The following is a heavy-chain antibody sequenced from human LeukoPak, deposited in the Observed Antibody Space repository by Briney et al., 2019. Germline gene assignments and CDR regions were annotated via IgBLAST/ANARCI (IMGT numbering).Heavy chain of an antibody. Sequence: ASVKVSCKASGGTFSSYAISWVRQAPGQGLEWMGRVTPILGIANYAQKFQGRVTITADKSTSAAYMELSSLRSEDTAVYYCASESASGYEGGDYWGQGTLVTVSS. J-gene: IGHJ4*02. CDR1: GGTFSSYA. CDR3: ASESASGYEGGDY. CDR2: VTPILGIA. D-gene: IGHD5-12*01. V-gene: IGHV1-69*04.